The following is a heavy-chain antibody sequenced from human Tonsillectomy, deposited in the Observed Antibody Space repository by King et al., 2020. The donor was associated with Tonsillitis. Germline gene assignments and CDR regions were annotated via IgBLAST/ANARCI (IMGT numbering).Heavy chain of an antibody. CDR1: GGSITSSSYY. V-gene: IGHV4-39*01. CDR3: ARHWGGTVTTPYYFDY. J-gene: IGHJ4*02. Sequence: QLQESGPGLVKPSETLSLTCAVSGGSITSSSYYWGWILQPPGKGLEWLASIFYSGSTYHSPSLQSRVTISVDTSKNQFSLKMSSVTAADTAVYFCARHWGGTVTTPYYFDYWGQGTLVTVSS. CDR2: IFYSGST. D-gene: IGHD4-17*01.